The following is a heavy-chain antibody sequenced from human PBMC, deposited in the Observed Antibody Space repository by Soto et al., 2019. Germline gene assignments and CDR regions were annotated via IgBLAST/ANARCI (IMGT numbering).Heavy chain of an antibody. CDR3: ASAGIGGGYFDY. D-gene: IGHD3-10*01. V-gene: IGHV1-18*01. CDR2: ISAYNGDT. CDR1: GYTFTSYG. Sequence: ASVKVSCKASGYTFTSYGVIWVRQAPGQGLEWMGWISAYNGDTDYAQKIQGRVTMTTDTSTSTAYMELRSLRSDDTAVFYCASAGIGGGYFDYWGQGTLVTVS. J-gene: IGHJ4*02.